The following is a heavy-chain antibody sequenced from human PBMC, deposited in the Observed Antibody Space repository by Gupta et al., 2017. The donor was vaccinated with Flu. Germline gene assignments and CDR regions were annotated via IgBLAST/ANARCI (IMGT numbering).Heavy chain of an antibody. CDR2: ISYDGSNK. Sequence: QVQLVESGGGVVQPGRSLRLSCAASGFTFSSYGMHWVRQAPGKGLEWVAVISYDGSNKYYADSVKGRFTISRDNSKNTLYLQMNSLRAEDTAVYYCAKDDRNRGETPGIAPLGGQGTLVTVSS. CDR3: AKDDRNRGETPGIAPL. V-gene: IGHV3-30*18. D-gene: IGHD6-13*01. CDR1: GFTFSSYG. J-gene: IGHJ4*02.